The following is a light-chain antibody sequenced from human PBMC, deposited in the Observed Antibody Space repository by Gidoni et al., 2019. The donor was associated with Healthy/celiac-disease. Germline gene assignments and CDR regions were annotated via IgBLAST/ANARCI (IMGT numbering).Light chain of an antibody. Sequence: EIQMTQYPSSLSASVGDRVTITCRACQGISNYLAWYQQQQGKVPKLLIYAASTLQSGVPSRFSGSGSGTDFTLTISSLQPEDVATYYCQKYNSALFTFGPGTKVDIK. J-gene: IGKJ3*01. V-gene: IGKV1-27*01. CDR1: QGISNY. CDR2: AAS. CDR3: QKYNSALFT.